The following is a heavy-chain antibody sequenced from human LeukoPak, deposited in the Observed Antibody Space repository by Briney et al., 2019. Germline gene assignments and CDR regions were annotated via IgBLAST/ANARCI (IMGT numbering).Heavy chain of an antibody. Sequence: SETLSLTCTVSGGSISSGGYYWSWIRQHPGKGLEWIGYIYYSGSTYYNPSLKSRVTISVDTSMNQFSLKLSFVTTADTAVYYCARALGYCSGGSCTRGYNWFDPWGQGTLVTVPS. V-gene: IGHV4-31*03. CDR1: GGSISSGGYY. J-gene: IGHJ5*02. CDR3: ARALGYCSGGSCTRGYNWFDP. D-gene: IGHD2-15*01. CDR2: IYYSGST.